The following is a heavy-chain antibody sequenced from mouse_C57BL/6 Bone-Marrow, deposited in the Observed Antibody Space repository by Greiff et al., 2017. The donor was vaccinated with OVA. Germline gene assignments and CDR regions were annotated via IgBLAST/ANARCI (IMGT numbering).Heavy chain of an antibody. V-gene: IGHV14-4*01. Sequence: VQLQQSGAELVRPGASVKLSCTASGFNIQADYMHWVKQRPEQGLEWIGWIDPENGDTEYASKFQGKATITADTSSNTAYLQLSSLTSEDTAVYYCANYYGSSYGYFDYWGQGTTLTVSS. CDR1: GFNIQADY. D-gene: IGHD1-1*01. J-gene: IGHJ2*01. CDR2: IDPENGDT. CDR3: ANYYGSSYGYFDY.